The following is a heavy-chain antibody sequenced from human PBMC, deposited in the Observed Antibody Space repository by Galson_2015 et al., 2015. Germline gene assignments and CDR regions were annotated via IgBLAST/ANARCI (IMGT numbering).Heavy chain of an antibody. CDR3: ARGDDEECGGDCYEAAFDI. CDR2: ISSSSSTI. Sequence: SLRLSCAASGFTFSSYSMNWVRQAPGKGLEWVSYISSSSSTIYYADSVKGRFTISRDNAKNSLYLQMNSLRDEDTAVYYCARGDDEECGGDCYEAAFDIWGQGTMVTASS. J-gene: IGHJ3*02. D-gene: IGHD2-21*02. CDR1: GFTFSSYS. V-gene: IGHV3-48*02.